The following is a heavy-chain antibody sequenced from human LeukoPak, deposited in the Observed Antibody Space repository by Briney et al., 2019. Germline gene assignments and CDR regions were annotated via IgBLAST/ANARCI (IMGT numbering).Heavy chain of an antibody. CDR3: ARWYSSSGYLDY. V-gene: IGHV4-38-2*01. Sequence: PSETLSLTCALSGYSISSGYYWGWIRQPPGKGLEWIGSIYRSGNTNYNPSLKSRVTISVDTSKNQFSLKVSSMTAADTALYYCARWYSSSGYLDYWGQATLVTVSS. D-gene: IGHD6-6*01. CDR2: IYRSGNT. J-gene: IGHJ4*02. CDR1: GYSISSGYY.